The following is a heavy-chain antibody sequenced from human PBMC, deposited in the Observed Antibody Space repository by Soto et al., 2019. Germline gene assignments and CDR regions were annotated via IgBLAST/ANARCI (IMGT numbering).Heavy chain of an antibody. D-gene: IGHD3-10*01. CDR2: ISAYNGNT. Sequence: QVQLVQSGAEVKKPGASVKVSCKASGYTVTSYGISWVRQAPGQGLERMGWISAYNGNTNYAQKLQGRVTMTTDTSTRTAYLELRSLISDDTSVYYCARVWFGELLPWYFDLWVRGTLVTVSS. CDR1: GYTVTSYG. J-gene: IGHJ2*01. V-gene: IGHV1-18*01. CDR3: ARVWFGELLPWYFDL.